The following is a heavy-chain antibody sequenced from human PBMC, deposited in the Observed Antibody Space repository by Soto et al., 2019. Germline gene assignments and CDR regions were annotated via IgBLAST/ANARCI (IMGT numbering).Heavy chain of an antibody. CDR3: AKDHGYSSCLAY. D-gene: IGHD6-13*01. J-gene: IGHJ4*02. V-gene: IGHV3-23*01. CDR2: ISGSGGST. CDR1: GVTCISYA. Sequence: PGGSLRLSCAASGVTCISYAMSWVRQAPGKGLEWVSAISGSGGSTYYADSVKGRFTISRDNSKNTLYLQMNSLRAEDTAVYSCAKDHGYSSCLAYWGKGTLVTVSS.